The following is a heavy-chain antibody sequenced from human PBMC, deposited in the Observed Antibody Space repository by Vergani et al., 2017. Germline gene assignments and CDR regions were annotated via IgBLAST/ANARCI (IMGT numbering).Heavy chain of an antibody. Sequence: EVQLVQSGAEVKKPGESLKISCKGSGYSFTSYWIGWVRQMPGKGLEWMGIIYPGDSDTRYSPSFQGQVTISADKSISTAYLQWSSLKTSDTAMYYCARIDSGSYYNYYYGMDVWGQGTTVTVSS. CDR3: ARIDSGSYYNYYYGMDV. J-gene: IGHJ6*02. CDR2: IYPGDSDT. D-gene: IGHD1-26*01. V-gene: IGHV5-51*01. CDR1: GYSFTSYW.